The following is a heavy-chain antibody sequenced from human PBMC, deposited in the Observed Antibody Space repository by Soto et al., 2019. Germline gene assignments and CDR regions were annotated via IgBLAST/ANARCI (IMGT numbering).Heavy chain of an antibody. CDR3: ARDLNLRNIAPGY. CDR1: GFTFSSYG. J-gene: IGHJ4*02. V-gene: IGHV3-33*01. CDR2: IWYDGSNK. D-gene: IGHD2-15*01. Sequence: GGSLRLSCAASGFTFSSYGMHWVRQAPGKGLEWVAVIWYDGSNKYYADSVKGRFTISRDNSKNTLYLQMNSLRAEDTAVYYCARDLNLRNIAPGYWGQGTLVTVSS.